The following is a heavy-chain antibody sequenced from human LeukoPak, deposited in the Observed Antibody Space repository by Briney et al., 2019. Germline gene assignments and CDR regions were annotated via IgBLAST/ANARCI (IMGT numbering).Heavy chain of an antibody. CDR2: IWYDGSKT. CDR1: GFTFSGYG. D-gene: IGHD3-16*01. CDR3: ARYLGGRNAFDI. J-gene: IGHJ3*02. Sequence: GGSLRLFCVASGFTFSGYGMHWVRQAPGKGLGWVAVIWYDGSKTYYADSVKGRFTISRDNSKDTLYLQMSSLRVEDTAAYYCARYLGGRNAFDIWGQGTMVTVSS. V-gene: IGHV3-33*01.